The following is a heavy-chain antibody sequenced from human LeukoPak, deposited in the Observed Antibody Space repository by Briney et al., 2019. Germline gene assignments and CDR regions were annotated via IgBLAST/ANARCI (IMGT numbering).Heavy chain of an antibody. CDR3: ARQYQYDAFDI. D-gene: IGHD2-2*01. J-gene: IGHJ3*02. CDR1: GFTFSSYS. Sequence: GGSLRLSCAASGFTFSSYSMNWVRQAPGKGLEWVSYISSSSSTIDYADSVKGRFTISRDNAKNSLYLQMNSLRAEDTAVYYCARQYQYDAFDIWGQGTMVTVSS. CDR2: ISSSSSTI. V-gene: IGHV3-48*01.